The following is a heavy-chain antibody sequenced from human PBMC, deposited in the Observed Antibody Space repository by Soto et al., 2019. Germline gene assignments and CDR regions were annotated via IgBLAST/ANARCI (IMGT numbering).Heavy chain of an antibody. Sequence: PGGSLRLSCAASGFTFGSYGMHWVRQAPGKGLEWVAVIWYDGSNKYYADSVKGRFTISRDNSKNTLYLQMNSLRAEDTAVYYCARSGRASYDAFDIWGQGTMVTVSS. CDR1: GFTFGSYG. J-gene: IGHJ3*02. D-gene: IGHD3-10*01. CDR2: IWYDGSNK. V-gene: IGHV3-33*01. CDR3: ARSGRASYDAFDI.